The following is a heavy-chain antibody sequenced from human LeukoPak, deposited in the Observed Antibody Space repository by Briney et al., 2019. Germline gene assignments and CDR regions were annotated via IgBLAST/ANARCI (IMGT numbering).Heavy chain of an antibody. V-gene: IGHV3-33*01. CDR2: IWYDGINK. J-gene: IGHJ4*02. CDR1: GFTFSNYG. Sequence: PGGSLRLSCAASGFTFSNYGMHWVRQAPGKGLEWVAVIWYDGINKYYADSVKGRFTIPRDNSKNTLYLQMNSLRAEDTAVYYCTRDRAADYWGQGTLVTVSS. D-gene: IGHD3-10*01. CDR3: TRDRAADY.